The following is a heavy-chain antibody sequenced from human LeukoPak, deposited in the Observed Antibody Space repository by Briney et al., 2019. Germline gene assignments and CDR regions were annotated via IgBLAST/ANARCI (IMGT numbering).Heavy chain of an antibody. D-gene: IGHD5-18*01. CDR1: GFTFSKYG. J-gene: IGHJ4*02. CDR3: ARGTPGYNYV. Sequence: GGSLRLSCAASGFTFSKYGMNWVRQAPGKGLEWLSGISPRGGGTYYADSVKGRFTISRDNSKNMVYLQINSLRAEDTAVYYCARGTPGYNYVRGQGTLVTVSS. CDR2: ISPRGGGT. V-gene: IGHV3-23*01.